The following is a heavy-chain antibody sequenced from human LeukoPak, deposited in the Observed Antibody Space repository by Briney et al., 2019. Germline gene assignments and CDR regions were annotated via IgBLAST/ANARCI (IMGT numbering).Heavy chain of an antibody. CDR2: ISYDGSNK. J-gene: IGHJ4*02. CDR3: AKDGTHYFDY. D-gene: IGHD1-26*01. V-gene: IGHV3-30*18. CDR1: GFTFSSYG. Sequence: GGSLRLSCAASGFTFSSYGMHWVRQAPGKGLEWVAVISYDGSNKYYADSVKGRFTISRDNSKNTLYLQMNSLRAEDTAVYYCAKDGTHYFDYWGQGTLVTVSS.